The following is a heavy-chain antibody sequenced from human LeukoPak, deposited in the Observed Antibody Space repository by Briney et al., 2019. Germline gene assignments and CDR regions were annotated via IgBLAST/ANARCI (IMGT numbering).Heavy chain of an antibody. CDR1: GFTFSSYS. Sequence: GGSLRLSCAASGFTFSSYSMSLVRQAAGNRLEWVSSISSSSSYIYYADLVKGRFTISRDNAKTSLYRQMNRVRAEDTAVYYCARGPYGDSAFDIWGQGTMVTVSS. V-gene: IGHV3-21*01. D-gene: IGHD4-17*01. J-gene: IGHJ3*02. CDR2: ISSSSSYI. CDR3: ARGPYGDSAFDI.